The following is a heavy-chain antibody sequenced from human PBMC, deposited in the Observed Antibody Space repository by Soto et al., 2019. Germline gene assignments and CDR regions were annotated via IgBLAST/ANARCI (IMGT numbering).Heavy chain of an antibody. CDR3: ARGRGDGYNQHWYFDL. D-gene: IGHD3-10*01. J-gene: IGHJ2*01. CDR2: INHSGST. Sequence: PSETLSLTCAVYGGSFSGYYWSWIRQPPGKGLEWIGEINHSGSTNYNPSLKSRVSISVGTSNNQFSLKLNSVTAADTAVYFCARGRGDGYNQHWYFDLWGRGTLVTAPQ. V-gene: IGHV4-34*01. CDR1: GGSFSGYY.